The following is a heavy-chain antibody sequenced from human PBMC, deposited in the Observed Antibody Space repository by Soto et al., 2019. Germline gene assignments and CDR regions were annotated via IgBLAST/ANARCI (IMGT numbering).Heavy chain of an antibody. CDR2: IYYSGST. Sequence: SETLSLTCTVSGGSISSGGYYWSWIRQHPGKGLEWIGYIYYSGSTYYNPSLKSRVTISVDTSKNQFSLKLSSVTAADTAVYYCARDSDSSGYYSSYYYGMDVWGQGTTVTVSS. CDR1: GGSISSGGYY. V-gene: IGHV4-31*03. J-gene: IGHJ6*02. CDR3: ARDSDSSGYYSSYYYGMDV. D-gene: IGHD3-22*01.